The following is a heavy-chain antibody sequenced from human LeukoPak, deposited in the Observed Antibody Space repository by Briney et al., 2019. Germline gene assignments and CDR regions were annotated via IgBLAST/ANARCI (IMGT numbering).Heavy chain of an antibody. CDR2: IYYSGST. V-gene: IGHV4-39*01. J-gene: IGHJ2*01. D-gene: IGHD4-17*01. CDR1: GGSISSSSYY. CDR3: ARPATVTTRWYFDL. Sequence: PSETLSLTCTVSGGSISSSSYYWGWIRQPPGKGLEWIGSIYYSGSTYYNPSLKSRVTISVDTSKNQFSLKLSSVTAADTAVYYCARPATVTTRWYFDLWGRGTLVTVSS.